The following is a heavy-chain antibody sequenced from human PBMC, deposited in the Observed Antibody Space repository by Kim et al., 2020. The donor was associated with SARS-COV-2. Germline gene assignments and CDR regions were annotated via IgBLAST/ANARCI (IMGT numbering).Heavy chain of an antibody. J-gene: IGHJ6*02. CDR2: T. CDR3: ARVSRADGMDV. V-gene: IGHV4-59*01. Sequence: TNYNPALKSRVTISVDTSKNQCSLKLSSGTAADTAVYYCARVSRADGMDVWGQGTTVTVSS. D-gene: IGHD3-10*01.